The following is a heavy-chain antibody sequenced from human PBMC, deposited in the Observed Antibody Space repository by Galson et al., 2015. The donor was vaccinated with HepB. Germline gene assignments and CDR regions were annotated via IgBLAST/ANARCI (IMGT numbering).Heavy chain of an antibody. J-gene: IGHJ6*02. CDR2: IVVGSGNT. D-gene: IGHD1-20*01. CDR3: AAGITGTGNYYGMDV. V-gene: IGHV1-58*01. Sequence: SVKVSCKASGFTFTSSAVQWVRQARGQRLEWIGWIVVGSGNTNYAQKFQERVTITRDMSTSTAYMELSSLRSEDTAVYYCAAGITGTGNYYGMDVWGQGTTVTVSS. CDR1: GFTFTSSA.